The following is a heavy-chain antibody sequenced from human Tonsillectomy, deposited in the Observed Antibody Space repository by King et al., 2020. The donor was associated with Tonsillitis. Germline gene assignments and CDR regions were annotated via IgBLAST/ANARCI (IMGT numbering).Heavy chain of an antibody. CDR2: IYYSGST. D-gene: IGHD4-11*01. CDR3: ARSGRTYSNYAWGGVVQTWFDP. Sequence: QLQESGPGLVKPSETLSLTCTVSGGSISSYYWSWIRQPPGKGLEWIGYIYYSGSTNYNPSLKSRVTISVDTSKNQFSLKLSSVTAADTAVYYCARSGRTYSNYAWGGVVQTWFDPWGQGTLVTVSS. J-gene: IGHJ5*02. V-gene: IGHV4-59*01. CDR1: GGSISSYY.